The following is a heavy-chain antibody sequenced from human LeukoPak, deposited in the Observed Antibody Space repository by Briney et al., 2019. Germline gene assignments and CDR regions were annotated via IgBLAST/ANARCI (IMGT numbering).Heavy chain of an antibody. CDR2: IIPIFGTA. J-gene: IGHJ6*02. V-gene: IGHV1-69*01. CDR1: GGTFSSYA. D-gene: IGHD1-1*01. CDR3: ARVLERRYYYYGMDV. Sequence: SVKVSCKASGGTFSSYAISWVRQAPGQGLEWMGGIIPIFGTANYAQKFQGRVTITADESTSTAYMELSSLRSEDTAMYYCARVLERRYYYYGMDVWGQGTTVTVSS.